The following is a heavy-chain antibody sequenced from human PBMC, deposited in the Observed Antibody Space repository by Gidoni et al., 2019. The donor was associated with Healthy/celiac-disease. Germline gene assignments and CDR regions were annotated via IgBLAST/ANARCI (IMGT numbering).Heavy chain of an antibody. Sequence: SGSTYYNPSLKSRVTISVDTSKNQFSLKLSSVTAADTAVYYCATIAARPSDYWGQGTLVTVSS. V-gene: IGHV4-39*01. J-gene: IGHJ4*02. D-gene: IGHD6-6*01. CDR2: SGST. CDR3: ATIAARPSDY.